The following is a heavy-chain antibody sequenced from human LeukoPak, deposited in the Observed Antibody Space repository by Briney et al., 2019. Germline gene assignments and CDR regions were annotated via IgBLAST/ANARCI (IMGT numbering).Heavy chain of an antibody. V-gene: IGHV3-23*01. J-gene: IGHJ4*02. CDR2: ISGGGDST. CDR3: AKLGCTGTFCYANY. CDR1: GFTFSDYA. Sequence: PGGSLRLSCAASGFTFSDYAMTWVRQTPGKGLEWVSVISGGGDSTDYADSMKGRFTVSRDNSKNTLYLQMISLRAEDTALYYCAKLGCTGTFCYANYGGQGTLVTVSS. D-gene: IGHD2-2*01.